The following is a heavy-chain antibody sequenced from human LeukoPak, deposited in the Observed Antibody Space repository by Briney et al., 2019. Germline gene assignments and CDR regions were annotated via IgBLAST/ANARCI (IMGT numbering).Heavy chain of an antibody. CDR1: GGSISSYY. CDR3: ALEKVGYCSGGSCYPEGYLDY. D-gene: IGHD2-15*01. V-gene: IGHV4-59*01. J-gene: IGHJ4*02. Sequence: SETLSLTCTVSGGSISSYYWSWIRQPPGKGLEWIGYIYYSGSTNYNPSLKSRVTISVDTSKNQFSLKLSSVTAADTAVYYCALEKVGYCSGGSCYPEGYLDYWGQGTLVTVSS. CDR2: IYYSGST.